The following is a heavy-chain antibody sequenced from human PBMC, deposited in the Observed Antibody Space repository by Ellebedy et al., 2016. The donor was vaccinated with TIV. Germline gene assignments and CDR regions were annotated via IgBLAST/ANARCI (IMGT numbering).Heavy chain of an antibody. Sequence: GGSLRLSCAASGLTFNSYWMTWVRRAPGKGLEWVANINQDGSDKYYVDSLRGRFTISRDNAKNSLYLQMNSLRVEDPAVYYCATDGSYGDYVFPRHAFEMWGQGTMVTVSS. J-gene: IGHJ3*02. CDR2: INQDGSDK. CDR3: ATDGSYGDYVFPRHAFEM. CDR1: GLTFNSYW. V-gene: IGHV3-7*01. D-gene: IGHD4-17*01.